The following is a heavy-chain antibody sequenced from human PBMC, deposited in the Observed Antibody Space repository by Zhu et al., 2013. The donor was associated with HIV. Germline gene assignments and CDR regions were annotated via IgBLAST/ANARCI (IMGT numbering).Heavy chain of an antibody. CDR3: ARVWSAAAGSYGMDV. J-gene: IGHJ6*02. V-gene: IGHV1-2*02. D-gene: IGHD6-13*01. Sequence: QVQLVQSGAEVKKPGASVKVSCKASGYTFTGYYMHWVRQAPGQGLEWMGWINPNSGGTNYAQKFQGRVTMTRDTSISTAYMELSRLRSDDTAVYYCARVWSAAAGSYGMDVWGQGTTVTVSS. CDR1: GYTFTGYY. CDR2: INPNSGGT.